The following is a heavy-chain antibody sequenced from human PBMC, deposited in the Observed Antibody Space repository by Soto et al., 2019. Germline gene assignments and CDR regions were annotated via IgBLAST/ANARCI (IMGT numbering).Heavy chain of an antibody. Sequence: GGSLRLSCLPSGLIVSTNYMGWVRQAPGKGLEWVAVIYSGSNTKYAAPLKGRFTISRDDSKNMFYLQMNSLKVEDTAVYYCFTDREFRPAYWGQGTLVTVSS. CDR2: IYSGSNT. CDR1: GLIVSTNY. V-gene: IGHV3-66*01. J-gene: IGHJ4*02. D-gene: IGHD3-22*01. CDR3: FTDREFRPAY.